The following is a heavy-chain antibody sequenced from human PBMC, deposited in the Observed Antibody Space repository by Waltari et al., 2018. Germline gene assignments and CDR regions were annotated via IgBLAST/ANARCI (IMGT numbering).Heavy chain of an antibody. Sequence: QVQLVQSGAEVKKPGASVKVSCKASGYTFTSYDINWVPQATGHGLEWMGWMNPNSGNTGYAQKFQGRVTITRNTSISTAYMELSSLRSEDTAVYYCARGGPYYDFWSGATGYFDLWGRGTLVTVSS. V-gene: IGHV1-8*03. J-gene: IGHJ2*01. CDR1: GYTFTSYD. D-gene: IGHD3-3*01. CDR3: ARGGPYYDFWSGATGYFDL. CDR2: MNPNSGNT.